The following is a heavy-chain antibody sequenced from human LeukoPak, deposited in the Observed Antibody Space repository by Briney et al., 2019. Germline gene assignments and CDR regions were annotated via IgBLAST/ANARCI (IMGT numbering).Heavy chain of an antibody. Sequence: GGSLRLSCAASGFTFSSYGMHWVRQAPGKGLEWVAVISYDGSNKYYADSVKGRFTISRDNSKNTLYLQMNSLRAEDTAVYYCARDARLRYFDWLLRYYYYYGMDVWGQGTTVTVSS. D-gene: IGHD3-9*01. CDR1: GFTFSSYG. J-gene: IGHJ6*02. CDR3: ARDARLRYFDWLLRYYYYYGMDV. V-gene: IGHV3-30*03. CDR2: ISYDGSNK.